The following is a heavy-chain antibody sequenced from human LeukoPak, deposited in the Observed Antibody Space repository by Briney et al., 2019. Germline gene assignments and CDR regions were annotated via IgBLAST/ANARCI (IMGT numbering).Heavy chain of an antibody. J-gene: IGHJ4*02. CDR3: ARSGYCSGGSCLY. CDR2: IIPILGIA. Sequence: SVKVSCKASGGTFSSYTISWVRQAPGQGLEWMGRIIPILGIANYAQKFQGRVTITADKSTSTAYMELSSLRSEDKAVYYCARSGYCSGGSCLYWGQGTLVTVSS. V-gene: IGHV1-69*02. D-gene: IGHD2-15*01. CDR1: GGTFSSYT.